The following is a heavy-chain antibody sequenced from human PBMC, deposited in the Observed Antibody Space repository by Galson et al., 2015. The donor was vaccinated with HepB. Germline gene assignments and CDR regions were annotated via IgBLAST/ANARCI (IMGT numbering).Heavy chain of an antibody. D-gene: IGHD2-21*02. CDR1: GGPFSSYT. J-gene: IGHJ5*02. V-gene: IGHV1-69*04. CDR2: IIPSLDMA. CDR3: ARDWHTVVVTAIQNWFDP. Sequence: SVKVSCKASGGPFSSYTISWVRQAPGQGLEWMGRIIPSLDMANYAQKFQGRVTITADKVTNTAYMELSSLRSEDTALYYCARDWHTVVVTAIQNWFDPWGQGTLGTVSS.